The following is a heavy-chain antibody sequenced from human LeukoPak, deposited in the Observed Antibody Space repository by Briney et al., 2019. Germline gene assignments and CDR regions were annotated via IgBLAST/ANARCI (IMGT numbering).Heavy chain of an antibody. CDR3: ARDRDCGTTTCSVDY. CDR2: ITNSGSTI. CDR1: GFSFSDYY. V-gene: IGHV3-11*01. D-gene: IGHD2-21*01. J-gene: IGHJ4*02. Sequence: GGSLRLSCAASGFSFSDYYMSWVRQAPGKGLEWISYITNSGSTIYYAESVKGRFTISRDDAKNSLYLQMNNLRAEDTAAYYCARDRDCGTTTCSVDYWGQGTLVTVSS.